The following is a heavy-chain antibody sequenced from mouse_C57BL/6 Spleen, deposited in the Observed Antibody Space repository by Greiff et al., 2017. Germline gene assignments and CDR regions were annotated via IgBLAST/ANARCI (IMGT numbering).Heavy chain of an antibody. Sequence: QVQLQQPGAELVKPGASVKMSCKASGYTFTSYWITWVKQRPGHGLEWIGDIYPGSGSTHYNEKFKSKATLTVDTSSSTAYMQLSSLTSEDSAVYYCARTGDGGAMDYWGQGTSVTVSS. V-gene: IGHV1-55*01. CDR3: ARTGDGGAMDY. D-gene: IGHD1-1*02. CDR1: GYTFTSYW. CDR2: IYPGSGST. J-gene: IGHJ4*01.